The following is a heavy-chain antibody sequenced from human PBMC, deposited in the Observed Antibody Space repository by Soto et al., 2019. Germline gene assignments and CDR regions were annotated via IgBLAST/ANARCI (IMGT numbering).Heavy chain of an antibody. CDR3: VRSYDF. CDR1: GFTLGRAW. J-gene: IGHJ4*02. Sequence: EVQLVESGGGLVQPGGSLRLSCAAPGFTLGRAWMTWVRQAPGKGLEWVANIKEDGSERYYVHSVEGRFTVSRDNAKNSLYLQMDSLRAEDTAIYYCVRSYDFWGQGTQVTVSS. CDR2: IKEDGSER. V-gene: IGHV3-7*05.